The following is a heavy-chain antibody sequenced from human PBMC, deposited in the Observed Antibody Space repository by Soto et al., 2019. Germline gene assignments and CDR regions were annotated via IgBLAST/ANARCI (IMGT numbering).Heavy chain of an antibody. D-gene: IGHD3-22*01. J-gene: IGHJ4*02. CDR3: ASLYYYDSSGYYEDY. CDR1: GYSFTSYW. CDR2: IDPSDSYT. Sequence: GESLKISCKGSGYSFTSYWISWVRQMPGKGLEWMGRIDPSDSYTNYSPSFQAHVTISADKSLSTAYLQWSSLKASDTAMYYCASLYYYDSSGYYEDYWGQGTLVTVSS. V-gene: IGHV5-10-1*01.